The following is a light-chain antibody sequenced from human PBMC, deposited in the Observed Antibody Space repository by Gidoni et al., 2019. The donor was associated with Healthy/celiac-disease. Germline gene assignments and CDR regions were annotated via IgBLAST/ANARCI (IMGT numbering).Light chain of an antibody. J-gene: IGKJ2*01. CDR3: QQYNNWPPYT. Sequence: EIVMTQSQATLSVSPGERATLSCRASQSVSSHLACYEQNPGQAPRRLIYGASTRATGIPARFSGSGSGTEFTLTISSLQSEDFAVYYCQQYNNWPPYTFGQGTKLEIK. CDR2: GAS. CDR1: QSVSSH. V-gene: IGKV3-15*01.